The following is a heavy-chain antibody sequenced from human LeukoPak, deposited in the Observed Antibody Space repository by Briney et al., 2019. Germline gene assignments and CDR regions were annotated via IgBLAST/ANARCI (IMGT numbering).Heavy chain of an antibody. V-gene: IGHV4-39*01. D-gene: IGHD3-10*01. CDR2: IYYSGST. CDR3: DGSGSYPYDY. Sequence: PSETLSLTCTVSGGSISSSSYYWGWIRQPPGKGLEWIGSIYYSGSTYCNPSLKSRVTISVDTSKNQFSLKLSSVTAADTAVYYCDGSGSYPYDYWGQGTLVTVSS. J-gene: IGHJ4*02. CDR1: GGSISSSSYY.